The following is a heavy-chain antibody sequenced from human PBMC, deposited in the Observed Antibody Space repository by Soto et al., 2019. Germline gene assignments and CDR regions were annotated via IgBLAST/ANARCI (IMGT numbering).Heavy chain of an antibody. J-gene: IGHJ4*02. CDR3: AKDRLAGNFDY. CDR1: GFTFSSYS. Sequence: GGSLRLSCAASGFTFSSYSMSWVRPAPGKGLEWVATISATGGSTYYADSVKGRFTISRDNSKNTLYLQMNGLRVEDTAVYYCAKDRLAGNFDYWGQGTQVTVSS. CDR2: ISATGGST. V-gene: IGHV3-23*01.